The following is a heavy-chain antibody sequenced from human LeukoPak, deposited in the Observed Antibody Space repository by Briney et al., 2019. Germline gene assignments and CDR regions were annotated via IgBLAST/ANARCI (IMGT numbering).Heavy chain of an antibody. CDR2: INHSGST. Sequence: PSETLSLTCDVYGGSFSGYYCSWIRQPPGKGLEWIGEINHSGSTNYNPSLKSRVTISVDTSKNQFSLKLSSVTAADTAVYYCARDLYGGTSATFDYWGQGTLVTVSS. CDR1: GGSFSGYY. CDR3: ARDLYGGTSATFDY. D-gene: IGHD4-23*01. V-gene: IGHV4-34*01. J-gene: IGHJ4*02.